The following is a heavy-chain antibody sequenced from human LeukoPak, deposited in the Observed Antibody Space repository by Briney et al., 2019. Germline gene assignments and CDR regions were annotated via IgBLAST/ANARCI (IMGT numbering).Heavy chain of an antibody. J-gene: IGHJ5*02. V-gene: IGHV3-74*01. CDR3: VRDRPHNCFDP. D-gene: IGHD6-6*01. CDR1: EFTFSAHW. Sequence: GGSLRLSCAASEFTFSAHWMHWVRQVPGKGLVYIAYIDNDGTNTNYADSVKGRFTISRDNAKNALYLQMNSLRVEDTAVYYCVRDRPHNCFDPWGQGTLVTVSS. CDR2: IDNDGTNT.